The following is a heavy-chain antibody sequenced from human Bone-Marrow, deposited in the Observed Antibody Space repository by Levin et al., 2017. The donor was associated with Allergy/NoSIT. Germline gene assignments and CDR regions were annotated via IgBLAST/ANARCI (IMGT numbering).Heavy chain of an antibody. CDR3: ARAGIVVLTSLRGEWFDP. Sequence: SVKVSCKSSGDTFSAFAVTWVRQAPGQGLEWMGGIIPKFGTTNYAQKFQGRVTITADESTSTVYMELSSLKSEDTAVYFCARAGIVVLTSLRGEWFDPWGQGTLVSVSS. D-gene: IGHD2-21*02. CDR2: IIPKFGTT. V-gene: IGHV1-69*13. J-gene: IGHJ5*02. CDR1: GDTFSAFA.